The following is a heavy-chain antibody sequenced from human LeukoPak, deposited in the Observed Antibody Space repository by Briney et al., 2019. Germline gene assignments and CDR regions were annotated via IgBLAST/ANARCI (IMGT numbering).Heavy chain of an antibody. CDR1: GYTFPSYF. CDR3: ARGSSGWYYFDY. J-gene: IGHJ4*02. Sequence: ASVKVSCKASGYTFPSYFMHWVRQAPGQGLEWMGIINPTGGSTTYAQKFQGRVTMTRDTSTSTVYMELSSLRSEDTAVYYCARGSSGWYYFDYWGQGTLVTVSS. CDR2: INPTGGST. D-gene: IGHD6-19*01. V-gene: IGHV1-46*01.